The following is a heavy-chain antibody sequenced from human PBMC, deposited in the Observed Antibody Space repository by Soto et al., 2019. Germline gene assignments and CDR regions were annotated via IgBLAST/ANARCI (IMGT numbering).Heavy chain of an antibody. CDR3: ARYYYDSSGYPKYFDY. CDR2: IYYSGST. Sequence: QVQLQESGPGLVKPSQTLSLTCTVSGGSISSVNYYWSWIRQHPEKGLEWIGYIYYSGSTYYNPSLKSPVTISIDTSKNQFSLKLSSVTAADTAVYYCARYYYDSSGYPKYFDYWGQGTLVTVSS. D-gene: IGHD3-22*01. CDR1: GGSISSVNYY. J-gene: IGHJ4*02. V-gene: IGHV4-31*01.